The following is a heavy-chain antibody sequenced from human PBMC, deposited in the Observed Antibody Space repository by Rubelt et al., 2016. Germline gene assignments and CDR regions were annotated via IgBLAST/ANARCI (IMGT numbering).Heavy chain of an antibody. CDR1: GFSVSSKY. J-gene: IGHJ3*01. CDR2: IYANGNP. CDR3: ISYV. V-gene: IGHV3-66*01. Sequence: EVQLVESGGSLVQPGGSLRLSCAASGFSVSSKYMAWVRQAPGKGLEWVSSIYANGNPHYAASMKGRFTNSRDNSKNTVFLQMNSLRVDDTAVYYCISYVWGQGTMVTVSS.